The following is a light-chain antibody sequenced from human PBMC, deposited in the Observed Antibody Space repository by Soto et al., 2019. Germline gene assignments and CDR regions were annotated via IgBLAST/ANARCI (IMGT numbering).Light chain of an antibody. Sequence: DIQMTQSPSTLSASVGDRVTITCRASQSISSWLAWYQQKPGKAPKVLIFDASSLESGVPSRFSGSGSATEFTLTISSLQPDDFATYYGQQYINYSGALGQVTKVDIK. CDR2: DAS. CDR1: QSISSW. V-gene: IGKV1-5*01. CDR3: QQYINYSGA. J-gene: IGKJ1*01.